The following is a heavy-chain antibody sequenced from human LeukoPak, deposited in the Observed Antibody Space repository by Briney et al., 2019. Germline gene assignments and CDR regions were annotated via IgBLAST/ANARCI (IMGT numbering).Heavy chain of an antibody. J-gene: IGHJ4*02. CDR3: ARVWGPYCGGDCYPAY. V-gene: IGHV1-46*01. D-gene: IGHD2-21*02. Sequence: ASVKVSCKASGYTFTSYYMHWVRQAPGQGLEWMGIISPSGGSTSYAQKFQGRVTMTRDTSTSTVYMELSSLRSEDTAVYYCARVWGPYCGGDCYPAYWGQGTLVTVSS. CDR2: ISPSGGST. CDR1: GYTFTSYY.